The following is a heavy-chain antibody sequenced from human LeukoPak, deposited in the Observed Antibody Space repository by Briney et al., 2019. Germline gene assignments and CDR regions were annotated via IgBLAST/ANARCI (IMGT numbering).Heavy chain of an antibody. Sequence: GGSLRLSCAASGFTFSSYGMHWVRQAPGKGLEWVAVISYDGSNKYYADSVKGRFTISRDNPKNTLYLQMNSLRAEDTAVYYCALTRDSSGYRFDYWGQGTLVTVSS. V-gene: IGHV3-30*03. CDR3: ALTRDSSGYRFDY. J-gene: IGHJ4*02. CDR1: GFTFSSYG. CDR2: ISYDGSNK. D-gene: IGHD3-22*01.